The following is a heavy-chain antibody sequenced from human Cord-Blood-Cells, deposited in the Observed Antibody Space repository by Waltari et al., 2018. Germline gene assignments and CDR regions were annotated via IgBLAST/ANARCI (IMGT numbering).Heavy chain of an antibody. J-gene: IGHJ4*02. CDR2: IYHSGST. V-gene: IGHV4-4*02. CDR1: GGSISSSNG. CDR3: ARLVDGTTGGYFDY. D-gene: IGHD1-1*01. Sequence: QVQLQESGPGLVKPSGTLSLTCAVSGGSISSSNGWSWVSQPPGKGLEWIWEIYHSGSTNDNPSLKSRVPIAVDKSKNQFSLKLSSVTAADTAVYYCARLVDGTTGGYFDYWGQGTLVTVSS.